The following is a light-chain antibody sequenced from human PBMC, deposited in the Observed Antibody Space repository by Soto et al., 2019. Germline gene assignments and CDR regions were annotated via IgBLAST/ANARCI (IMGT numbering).Light chain of an antibody. J-gene: IGKJ4*01. CDR2: GAF. Sequence: EIVLTQSPGTLSLSPGGTATLSCRASQSVTSYNLAWYQQKPGQAPRLLIYGAFNRATDIPGRFSGSGSGTDFTLTISRREPEDFAVYYCQHYHNAPLTFGGGTEVEIK. CDR1: QSVTSYN. CDR3: QHYHNAPLT. V-gene: IGKV3-20*01.